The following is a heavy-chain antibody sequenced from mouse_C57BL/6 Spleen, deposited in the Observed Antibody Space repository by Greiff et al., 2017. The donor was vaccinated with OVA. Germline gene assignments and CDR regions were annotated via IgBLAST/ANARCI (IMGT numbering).Heavy chain of an antibody. CDR3: TGYYYGSRVLFDY. J-gene: IGHJ2*01. D-gene: IGHD1-1*01. CDR2: IRLKSDNYAT. CDR1: GFTFSNYW. V-gene: IGHV6-3*01. Sequence: DVKLVESGGGLVQPGGSMKLSCVASGFTFSNYWMNWVRQSPEKGLEWVAQIRLKSDNYATDYAESVKGRFTISRDDSKSSVYLQMNNLRAEDTGIYYCTGYYYGSRVLFDYWGQGTTLTVSS.